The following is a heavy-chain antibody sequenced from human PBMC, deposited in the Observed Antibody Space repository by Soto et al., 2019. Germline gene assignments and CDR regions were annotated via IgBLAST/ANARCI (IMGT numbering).Heavy chain of an antibody. CDR1: GGTFNSYT. V-gene: IGHV1-69*02. CDR2: IIPILGIA. Sequence: GASVKVSCKASGGTFNSYTISWVRQAPGQGLEWMGRIIPILGIANYAQKFQGRVTITADKSTSTAYMELSSLRSEDTAVYYCASRPDPPYSSGWYVFDYWGQGTLVPVSS. D-gene: IGHD6-19*01. CDR3: ASRPDPPYSSGWYVFDY. J-gene: IGHJ4*02.